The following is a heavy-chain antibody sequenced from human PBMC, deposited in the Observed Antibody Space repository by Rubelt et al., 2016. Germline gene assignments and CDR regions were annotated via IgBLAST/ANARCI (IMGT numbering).Heavy chain of an antibody. D-gene: IGHD5-18*01. V-gene: IGHV3-15*07. J-gene: IGHJ4*02. Sequence: EVQLVESGGGLVKPGGSLRLSCAASGFTFSNAWMNWVRQAPGKGMEWVGRIKSKTDGGTTDYAAPVQGRFTISRDDSKNTLYLQMNSLKTEDTAVYYCTTDTAMDNDFDYWGQGTLVTVSS. CDR1: GFTFSNAW. CDR2: IKSKTDGGTT. CDR3: TTDTAMDNDFDY.